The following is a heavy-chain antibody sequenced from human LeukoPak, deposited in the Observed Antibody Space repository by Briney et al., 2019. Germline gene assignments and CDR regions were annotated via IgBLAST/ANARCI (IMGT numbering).Heavy chain of an antibody. Sequence: SETLSLTCTVSGGSISSSSYYWGWIRQPPGKGLEWIGSIYYSGSTYYNPSLKSRVTISVDTSKSQFSLKLSSVTAADTAVYYCARQEIKRLRRHMNWFDPWGQGTLVTVSS. J-gene: IGHJ5*02. CDR3: ARQEIKRLRRHMNWFDP. CDR1: GGSISSSSYY. CDR2: IYYSGST. D-gene: IGHD4-17*01. V-gene: IGHV4-39*01.